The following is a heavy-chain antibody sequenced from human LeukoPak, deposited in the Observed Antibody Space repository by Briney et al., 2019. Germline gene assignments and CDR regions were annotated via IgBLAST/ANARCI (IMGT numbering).Heavy chain of an antibody. V-gene: IGHV6-1*01. CDR1: GDSVPSNSAG. CDR3: AREVTDAFDI. J-gene: IGHJ3*02. Sequence: SQTLSLTCAISGDSVPSNSAGWNWIRQSPSRGLEWLGRTYYRSKWYNDYAVFVKSRITINPDTSKNQFSLQLSSVTPEDTAVYYCAREVTDAFDIWGQGTMVTVSS. D-gene: IGHD4-11*01. CDR2: TYYRSKWYN.